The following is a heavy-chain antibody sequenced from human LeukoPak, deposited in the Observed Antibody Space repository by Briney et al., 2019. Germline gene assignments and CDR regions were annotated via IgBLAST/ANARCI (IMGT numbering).Heavy chain of an antibody. J-gene: IGHJ4*02. D-gene: IGHD3-22*01. Sequence: SETLSLTXTVSGGSISSGTYYWTWIRQPAGEGLEWSGRIYTSGTPNYNPSLKSRVTISMDTSKNQFSLRLSSVTAADTAVYYCARELDYYDSSGYSTFDYWGQGTLVTVSS. CDR1: GGSISSGTYY. CDR2: IYTSGTP. CDR3: ARELDYYDSSGYSTFDY. V-gene: IGHV4-61*02.